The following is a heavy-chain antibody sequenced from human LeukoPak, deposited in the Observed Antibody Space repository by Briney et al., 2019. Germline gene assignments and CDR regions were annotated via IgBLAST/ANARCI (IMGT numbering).Heavy chain of an antibody. CDR2: ISSSSSYI. CDR1: GFTFSSYV. CDR3: ARQIGACSSTSCSKYFQH. D-gene: IGHD2-2*01. Sequence: GGSLRLSCAASGFTFSSYVMNWVRQAPGKGLEWVSSISSSSSYIYYADSVKGRFTISRDNAKNSLYLQMNSLRAEDAAVYYCARQIGACSSTSCSKYFQHWGQGTLVTVSS. J-gene: IGHJ1*01. V-gene: IGHV3-21*01.